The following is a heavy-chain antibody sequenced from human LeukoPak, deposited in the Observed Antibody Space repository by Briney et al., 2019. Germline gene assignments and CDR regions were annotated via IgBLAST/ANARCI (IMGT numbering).Heavy chain of an antibody. Sequence: GASVKVSCKASGYTFTSYGISWVRQAPGQGLEWMGIINPSGGSTSYAQKFQGRVTMTRDTSTSTVYMELSSLRSEDTAVYYCARDRSSGWDFDYWGQGTLVTVSS. D-gene: IGHD6-19*01. CDR3: ARDRSSGWDFDY. V-gene: IGHV1-46*01. J-gene: IGHJ4*02. CDR1: GYTFTSYG. CDR2: INPSGGST.